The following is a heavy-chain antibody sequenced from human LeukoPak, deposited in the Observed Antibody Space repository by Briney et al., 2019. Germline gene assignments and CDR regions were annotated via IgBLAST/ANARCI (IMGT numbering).Heavy chain of an antibody. Sequence: GGSPRLSCAASGFPFSTYWMSWVRQAPGKGLEWVANIKKDGSGKYYVDPVKGRFTISRDSAKNSLYLQMNSLRAEDTAVYYCASQSSGLFAYWGQGTLVTVSS. CDR2: IKKDGSGK. V-gene: IGHV3-7*05. D-gene: IGHD3-10*01. J-gene: IGHJ4*02. CDR1: GFPFSTYW. CDR3: ASQSSGLFAY.